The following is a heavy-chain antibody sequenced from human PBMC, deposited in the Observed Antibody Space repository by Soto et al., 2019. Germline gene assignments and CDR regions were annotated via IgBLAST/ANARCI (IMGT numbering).Heavy chain of an antibody. CDR1: GFTFSSYA. V-gene: IGHV3-23*01. CDR2: ISGSGGST. D-gene: IGHD3-10*01. CDR3: AKDDDCGSGSYPFDY. Sequence: VPLLESGVGLVPPGGSLRLSCAASGFTFSSYAMSWVRQAPGKELEWVSAISGSGGSTYYADSVKGLFTISRDNSKKTRYRQMNSLRAEDTAVYYCAKDDDCGSGSYPFDYWGQGTLVTVSS. J-gene: IGHJ4*02.